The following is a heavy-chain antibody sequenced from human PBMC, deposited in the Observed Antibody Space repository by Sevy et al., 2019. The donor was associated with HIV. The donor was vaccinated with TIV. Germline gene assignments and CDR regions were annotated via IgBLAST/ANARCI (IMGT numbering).Heavy chain of an antibody. CDR3: AREGVDFWSSPVDFYYGMDV. V-gene: IGHV3-74*01. J-gene: IGHJ6*02. CDR2: IKHDGSAT. D-gene: IGHD3-3*01. CDR1: GFDFSRYL. Sequence: GGSLRLSCAASGFDFSRYLMHWVRQVPGKGLVWVSQIKHDGSATTYADSVKGRFSVSRDNAKNTLYLQMNGLRAEDTAVYYCAREGVDFWSSPVDFYYGMDVWGQGATVTVSS.